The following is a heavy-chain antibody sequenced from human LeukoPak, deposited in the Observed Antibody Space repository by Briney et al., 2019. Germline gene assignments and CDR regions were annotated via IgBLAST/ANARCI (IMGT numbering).Heavy chain of an antibody. V-gene: IGHV4-34*01. D-gene: IGHD1-1*01. Sequence: SETLSLTCAVYGGSFSGYYWSWIRQPPGKGLEWIGEINHSGSTNYNPSLKSRVTISVDTSKNQFSLKLSSVTAADTAVYYCARALKTGTAAFDYWGQGTLVTVSS. J-gene: IGHJ4*02. CDR3: ARALKTGTAAFDY. CDR1: GGSFSGYY. CDR2: INHSGST.